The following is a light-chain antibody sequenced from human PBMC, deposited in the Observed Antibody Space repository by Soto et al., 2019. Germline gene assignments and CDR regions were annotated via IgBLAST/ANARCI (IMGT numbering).Light chain of an antibody. V-gene: IGKV4-1*01. J-gene: IGKJ1*01. Sequence: DIVMTQSPDSLALSLDERATINCKSSQSLLFTSNNKNYLAWYQQKPGQPPKLLIYWASTRESGVPDRFSGSGSGPDFTLTISSLQAEDVAVYYCHQYYSTLRWTFGQGTKVEIK. CDR2: WAS. CDR1: QSLLFTSNNKNY. CDR3: HQYYSTLRWT.